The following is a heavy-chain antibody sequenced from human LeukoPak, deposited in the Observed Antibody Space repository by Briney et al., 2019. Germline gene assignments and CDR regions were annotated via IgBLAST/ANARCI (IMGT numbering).Heavy chain of an antibody. V-gene: IGHV1-69*04. CDR1: GYTFTSYD. CDR2: IIPILGIA. CDR3: ARVTTTVTTSHYYYYGTDV. J-gene: IGHJ6*02. Sequence: ASVKVSCKASGYTFTSYDINWVRQAPGQGLEWMGRIIPILGIANYAQKFQGRVTITADKSTSTAYMELSSLRSEDTAVYYCARVTTTVTTSHYYYYGTDVWGQGTTVTVSS. D-gene: IGHD4-11*01.